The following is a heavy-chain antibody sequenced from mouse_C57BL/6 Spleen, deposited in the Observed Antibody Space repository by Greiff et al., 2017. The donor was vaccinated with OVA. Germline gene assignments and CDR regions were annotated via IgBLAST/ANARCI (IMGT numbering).Heavy chain of an antibody. J-gene: IGHJ4*01. D-gene: IGHD2-4*01. Sequence: VKVVESGPGLVAPSQSLSITCTVSGFSLTSYAISWVRQLPGKGLEWLGVIWTGGGTNYNSALKSRLSISKDNSKSQVFLKMNSLQTDDTARYYCARNIHYDYDDGYAMDYWGQGTSVTVSS. CDR1: GFSLTSYA. V-gene: IGHV2-9-1*01. CDR3: ARNIHYDYDDGYAMDY. CDR2: IWTGGGT.